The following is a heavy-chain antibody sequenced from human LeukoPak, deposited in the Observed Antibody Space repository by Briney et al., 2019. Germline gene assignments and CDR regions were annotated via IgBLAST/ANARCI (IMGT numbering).Heavy chain of an antibody. CDR1: EFIFSAYY. CDR2: ISSSGTTV. D-gene: IGHD4-23*01. CDR3: ARDFNYGGNFGAFDI. J-gene: IGHJ3*02. Sequence: KPGGSRRLSCAASEFIFSAYYMGWFRQAPGKGLEWLAYISSSGTTVHHADSVKGRFTISRDNAKNSLYLQMHSLRAEDTAVYYCARDFNYGGNFGAFDIWGQGTVVSVSS. V-gene: IGHV3-11*01.